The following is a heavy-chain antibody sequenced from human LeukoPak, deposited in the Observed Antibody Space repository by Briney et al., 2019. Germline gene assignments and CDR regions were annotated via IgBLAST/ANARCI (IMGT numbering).Heavy chain of an antibody. Sequence: GGSLRLSCAASGFTFSRYAIHWVRQAPGKGLEWVAVISYDGSNKYYADSVKGRFTISRDNSKNTLYLQMNSLRAEDTAVYYCAKVGSGWSGDYWGQGTLVTVSS. V-gene: IGHV3-30*04. CDR2: ISYDGSNK. CDR1: GFTFSRYA. J-gene: IGHJ4*02. CDR3: AKVGSGWSGDY. D-gene: IGHD6-19*01.